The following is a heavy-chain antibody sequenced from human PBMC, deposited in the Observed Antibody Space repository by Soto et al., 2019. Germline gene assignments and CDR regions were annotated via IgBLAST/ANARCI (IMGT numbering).Heavy chain of an antibody. CDR1: GFTFSNAW. J-gene: IGHJ6*03. Sequence: GGSLRLSCAASGFTFSNAWMSWVRQAPGKGLEWVGRIKSKTDGGTTDYAAPVKGRFTISRDDSKNTLYLQMNSLKTEDTAVYYCMAASIGFGELLFERIYYMDVWGKGTTVTVSS. D-gene: IGHD3-10*01. CDR2: IKSKTDGGTT. CDR3: MAASIGFGELLFERIYYMDV. V-gene: IGHV3-15*01.